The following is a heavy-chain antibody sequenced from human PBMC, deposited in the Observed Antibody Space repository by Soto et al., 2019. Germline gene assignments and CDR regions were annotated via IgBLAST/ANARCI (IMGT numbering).Heavy chain of an antibody. V-gene: IGHV1-69*01. D-gene: IGHD3-16*01. CDR3: EREGRVGYVRGYYYGMDV. CDR1: GGTFSSYA. Sequence: QVQLVQSGAEVKKPGSSVKVSCKASGGTFSSYAISWVRQAPGQGLEWMGGIIPIFGTANYAQKFQGRVTINADESTSTAYMELSSLRSEDTAVYYCEREGRVGYVRGYYYGMDVWGQGTTVTVSS. CDR2: IIPIFGTA. J-gene: IGHJ6*02.